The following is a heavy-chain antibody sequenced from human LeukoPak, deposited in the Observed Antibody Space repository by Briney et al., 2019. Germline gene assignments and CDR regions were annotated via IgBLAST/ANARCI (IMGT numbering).Heavy chain of an antibody. Sequence: GGSLRLSCAASGFTFSSYGMHWVRQAPGKGLEWVAVISYDGSNKYYADSVKGRFTISRDNSKNTLYLQMNSLRAEDTAVYYCAKGDYYGSSGYYYWSRYFDYWGQGTLVTVSS. D-gene: IGHD3-22*01. V-gene: IGHV3-30*18. J-gene: IGHJ4*02. CDR2: ISYDGSNK. CDR1: GFTFSSYG. CDR3: AKGDYYGSSGYYYWSRYFDY.